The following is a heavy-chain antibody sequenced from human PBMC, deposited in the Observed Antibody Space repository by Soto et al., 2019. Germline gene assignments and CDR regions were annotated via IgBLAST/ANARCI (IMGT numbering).Heavy chain of an antibody. CDR1: GGSISSSSYY. D-gene: IGHD2-15*01. Sequence: SETLSLTCTVSGGSISSSSYYWGWIRQPPGKGLEWIGSIYYSGSTYYNPSLKSRVTISVDTSKNQFSLKLSSVTAADTAVYYCARLQGNLLLDLWGRGTLVTVSS. CDR3: ARLQGNLLLDL. J-gene: IGHJ2*01. CDR2: IYYSGST. V-gene: IGHV4-39*01.